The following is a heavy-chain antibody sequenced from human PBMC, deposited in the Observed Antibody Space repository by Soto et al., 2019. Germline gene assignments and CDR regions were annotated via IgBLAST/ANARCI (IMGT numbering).Heavy chain of an antibody. V-gene: IGHV2-5*02. CDR2: IYWDDDK. D-gene: IGHD5-18*01. CDR1: GFSLSTSGVG. CDR3: AHGTRAYSYGYGGYYYYGMDV. J-gene: IGHJ6*02. Sequence: QITLKESGPPLVKPTQTLTLTCTFSGFSLSTSGVGVGWIRQPPGKALEWLALIYWDDDKRYSPSLKSRLTITKDTSKNQVVLTMTNMDPVDTATYYCAHGTRAYSYGYGGYYYYGMDVWGQGTTVTVSS.